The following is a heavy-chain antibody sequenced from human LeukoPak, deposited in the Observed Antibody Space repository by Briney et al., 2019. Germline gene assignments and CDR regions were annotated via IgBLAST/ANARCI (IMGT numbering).Heavy chain of an antibody. D-gene: IGHD4-17*01. Sequence: PGGSLRLSCAASGFTFSSYSMNWVRQAPGKGLEWVSYISSSSSTIYYADSVKGRFTISRDNAKNPLYLQMNSLRAEDTAVYYCARDFYGDYVSGSYDYWGQGTLVTVSS. CDR3: ARDFYGDYVSGSYDY. CDR2: ISSSSSTI. CDR1: GFTFSSYS. J-gene: IGHJ4*02. V-gene: IGHV3-48*04.